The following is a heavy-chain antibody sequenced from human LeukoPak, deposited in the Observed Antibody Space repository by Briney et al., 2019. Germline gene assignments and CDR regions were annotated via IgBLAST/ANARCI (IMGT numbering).Heavy chain of an antibody. CDR1: GGTFSRYT. CDR3: ARDVGCISSSCHNWFDP. J-gene: IGHJ5*02. CDR2: IIPVLDIA. Sequence: GASVKVSCKASGGTFSRYTISWLRQAPGQGPEWMGRIIPVLDIADYAQKFQGRVTITADKSTSTAFMELSSLRSEDTAVYYCARDVGCISSSCHNWFDPWGQGTLVTVSS. D-gene: IGHD2-2*01. V-gene: IGHV1-69*04.